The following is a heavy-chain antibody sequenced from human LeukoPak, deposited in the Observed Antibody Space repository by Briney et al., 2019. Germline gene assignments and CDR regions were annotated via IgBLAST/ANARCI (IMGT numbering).Heavy chain of an antibody. Sequence: GGSLRLSCAASGFTFSSYWMTWVRQAPGKGLEWVANIKQDGSEKYYVDSVKGRFTISRDTAKNSLYLQMHSLRAEDTAVYYCATVDFYGSGSFPIYYFDYWGQGTLATVSS. D-gene: IGHD3-10*01. V-gene: IGHV3-7*01. CDR2: IKQDGSEK. CDR1: GFTFSSYW. CDR3: ATVDFYGSGSFPIYYFDY. J-gene: IGHJ4*02.